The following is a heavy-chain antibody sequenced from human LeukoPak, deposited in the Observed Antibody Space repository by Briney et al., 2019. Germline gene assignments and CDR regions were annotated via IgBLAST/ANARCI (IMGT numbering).Heavy chain of an antibody. CDR2: INPNSGGT. V-gene: IGHV1-2*06. D-gene: IGHD1-7*01. CDR1: GYTFTGYY. CDR3: ARTRNYVANFDY. J-gene: IGHJ4*02. Sequence: ASVKVSCKASGYTFTGYYMHWVRQAPGQGLEWMGRINPNSGGTNYAQKFQGRVTMTRDTSISTAYMELSRLRSDDTAVYYCARTRNYVANFDYWVQGTLVTVSS.